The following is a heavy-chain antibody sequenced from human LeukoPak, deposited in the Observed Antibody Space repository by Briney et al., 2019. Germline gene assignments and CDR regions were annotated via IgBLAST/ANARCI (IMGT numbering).Heavy chain of an antibody. CDR3: ARDTVGSLDY. CDR2: IKQDGSTK. Sequence: GGSLRLSCAASGFTFSSYSMNWVRQAPGKGLEWVANIKQDGSTKHYADSLKSRFTISRDNPKNSLYLQMNSLRADDTAVYYCARDTVGSLDYWGQGILVTVAS. J-gene: IGHJ4*02. D-gene: IGHD1-26*01. V-gene: IGHV3-7*01. CDR1: GFTFSSYS.